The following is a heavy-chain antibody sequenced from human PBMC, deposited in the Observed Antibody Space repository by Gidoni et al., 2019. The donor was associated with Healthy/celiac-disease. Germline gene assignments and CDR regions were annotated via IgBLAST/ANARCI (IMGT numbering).Heavy chain of an antibody. CDR3: ARGGGGYCSGGSCYRRGSWFDP. J-gene: IGHJ5*02. CDR1: GGTFSSYA. Sequence: QVQLVQSGAEVKKPGSSVKVSCKASGGTFSSYAISWVRQAPGQGLDWMGRIIPILGIANDAQKFQGRVTITADKSTSTAYMELSSLRSEDTAVYYCARGGGGYCSGGSCYRRGSWFDPWGQGTLVTVSS. V-gene: IGHV1-69*04. CDR2: IIPILGIA. D-gene: IGHD2-15*01.